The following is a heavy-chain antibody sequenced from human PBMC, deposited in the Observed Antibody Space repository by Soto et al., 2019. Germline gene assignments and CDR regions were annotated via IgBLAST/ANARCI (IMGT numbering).Heavy chain of an antibody. CDR2: LFGNGGGI. D-gene: IGHD2-8*01. V-gene: IGHV3-23*01. CDR1: GFTFRTYA. CDR3: AKDRQPDGLWPFDH. J-gene: IGHJ4*02. Sequence: EVQLLESGGGLVQPGGSLRLSCAASGFTFRTYAMSWVRQAPGKGLEWVSGLFGNGGGISYADSVKGRFTISRDNSNNMLYLQMRSLRVEDTAVYYCAKDRQPDGLWPFDHWGQGTLVTGSS.